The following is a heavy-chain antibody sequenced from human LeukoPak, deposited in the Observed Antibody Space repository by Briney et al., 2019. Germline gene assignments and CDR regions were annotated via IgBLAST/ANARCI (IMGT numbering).Heavy chain of an antibody. CDR2: INHSGST. D-gene: IGHD3-10*01. CDR1: GGSFSGYY. V-gene: IGHV4-34*01. CDR3: ARGRRRLWSGELGTHALDY. J-gene: IGHJ4*02. Sequence: SETLSLTCAVYGGSFSGYYWSWIRQPPGKGLEWIGEINHSGSTNYNPSLKSRVTISVDTSKNQFSLKLSSVTAADTAVYYCARGRRRLWSGELGTHALDYWGQGTLVTVSS.